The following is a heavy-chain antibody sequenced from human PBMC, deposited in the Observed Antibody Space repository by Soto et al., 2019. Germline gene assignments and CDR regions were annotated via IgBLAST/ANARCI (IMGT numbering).Heavy chain of an antibody. CDR3: ARGWGFGFDP. J-gene: IGHJ5*02. CDR1: GGSFIGPY. D-gene: IGHD3-10*01. CDR2: INHSGST. V-gene: IGHV4-34*01. Sequence: SETLSLTCAVYGGSFIGPYWGWIRQPPGKGLEWIGEINHSGSTNYNPSLKSRVTISVDTSKNQVSLNLNSVTAADTAVYYCARGWGFGFDPWGQGILVTVSS.